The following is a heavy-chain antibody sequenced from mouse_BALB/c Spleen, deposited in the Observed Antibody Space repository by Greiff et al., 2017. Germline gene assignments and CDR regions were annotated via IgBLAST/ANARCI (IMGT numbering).Heavy chain of an antibody. Sequence: EVKVVESGGDLVKPGGSLKLSCAASGFTFSSYGMSWVRQTPDKRLEWVATISSGGSYTYYPDSVKGRFTISRDNAKNTLYLQMSSLKSEDTAMYYWARQKTGAMDYWGQGTSGTVSA. CDR3: ARQKTGAMDY. V-gene: IGHV5-6*01. CDR2: ISSGGSYT. J-gene: IGHJ4*01. CDR1: GFTFSSYG.